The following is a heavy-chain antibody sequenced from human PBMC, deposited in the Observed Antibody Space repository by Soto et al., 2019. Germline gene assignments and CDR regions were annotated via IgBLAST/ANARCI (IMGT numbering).Heavy chain of an antibody. D-gene: IGHD2-15*01. CDR1: GGTFSSYA. J-gene: IGHJ6*02. CDR2: IIPIFGTA. Sequence: QVQLVQSGAEVKKPGSSVKVSCKAPGGTFSSYAISWVRQAPGQGPEWMGGIIPIFGTANYAQKFQGRVTMTADKSTRTGYMELSSLRSEDKAVYYCARSQGGSSSLDIYYYYYYGMDVWGQGTTVTVSS. CDR3: ARSQGGSSSLDIYYYYYYGMDV. V-gene: IGHV1-69*06.